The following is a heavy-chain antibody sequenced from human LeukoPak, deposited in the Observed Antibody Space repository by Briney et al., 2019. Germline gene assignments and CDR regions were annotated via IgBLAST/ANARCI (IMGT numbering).Heavy chain of an antibody. Sequence: GGSLRLSCAASGFSISDAYVSWVRQTPGKGLEWVGRIIRKDDGGTTDYAAPMKGRFIISRDDSKNTLYLQLNSLKAEDTAVYYWLVQYYFDFWGQGTLVTVSS. CDR2: IIRKDDGGTT. CDR1: GFSISDAY. D-gene: IGHD6-13*01. V-gene: IGHV3-15*01. CDR3: LVQYYFDF. J-gene: IGHJ4*02.